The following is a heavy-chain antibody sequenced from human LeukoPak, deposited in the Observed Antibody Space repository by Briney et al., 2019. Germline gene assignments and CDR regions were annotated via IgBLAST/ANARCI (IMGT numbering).Heavy chain of an antibody. CDR2: IIPIFGTA. J-gene: IGHJ4*02. V-gene: IGHV1-69*05. D-gene: IGHD5-18*01. CDR3: AIGKVSYGYGDRLTVCY. Sequence: ASVKVSCKASGGTFSSYAISWVRQAPGQGLEWMGRIIPIFGTANYAQEFQGRVTITTDESTSTAYMELSSLRSEDTAVYYCAIGKVSYGYGDRLTVCYWGQGTLVTVSS. CDR1: GGTFSSYA.